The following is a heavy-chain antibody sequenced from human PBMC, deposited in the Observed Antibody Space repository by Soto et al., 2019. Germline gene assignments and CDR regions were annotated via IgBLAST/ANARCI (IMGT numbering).Heavy chain of an antibody. CDR1: GFTFSSYS. CDR2: ISSSSSTI. Sequence: EVQLVESGGGLVQPGGSLRLSCAASGFTFSSYSMNWVRQAPGKGLEWVSYISSSSSTIYYADSVKGRFTISRDNAKNSLDLQMNSLRDEDTAVYYCARENYGDYLNWFDPWGQGTLVTVSS. CDR3: ARENYGDYLNWFDP. D-gene: IGHD4-17*01. J-gene: IGHJ5*02. V-gene: IGHV3-48*02.